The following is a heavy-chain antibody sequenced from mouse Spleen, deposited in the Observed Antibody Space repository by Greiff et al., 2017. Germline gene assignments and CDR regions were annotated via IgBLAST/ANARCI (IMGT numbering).Heavy chain of an antibody. CDR3: GGGQLRLGAMDY. Sequence: QVQLKQSGPELVKPGASVKISCKASGYAFSSSWMNWVKQRPGKGLEWIGRIYPGDGDTNYNGKFKGKATLTADKSSSTAYMQLSSLTSEDSAVYFCGGGQLRLGAMDYWGQGTSVTVSS. V-gene: IGHV1-82*01. J-gene: IGHJ4*01. CDR1: GYAFSSSW. D-gene: IGHD3-2*02. CDR2: IYPGDGDT.